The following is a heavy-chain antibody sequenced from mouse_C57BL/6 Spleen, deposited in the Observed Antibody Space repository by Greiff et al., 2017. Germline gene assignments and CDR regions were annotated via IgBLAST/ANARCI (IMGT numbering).Heavy chain of an antibody. Sequence: EVQLQESGGGLVKPGGSLKLSCAASGFTFSDYGMHWVRQAPEKGLEWVAYISSGSSTIYYADTVKGRFTISRDNAKNTLFLQMTSLRSEDTAMYYCARPGGLRQTWFAYWGQGTLVTVSA. J-gene: IGHJ3*01. CDR2: ISSGSSTI. CDR1: GFTFSDYG. V-gene: IGHV5-17*01. D-gene: IGHD2-4*01. CDR3: ARPGGLRQTWFAY.